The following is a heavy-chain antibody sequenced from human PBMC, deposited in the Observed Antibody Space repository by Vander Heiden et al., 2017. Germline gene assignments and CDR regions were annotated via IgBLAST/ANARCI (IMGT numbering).Heavy chain of an antibody. CDR2: VSKDGGST. V-gene: IGHV3-23*01. Sequence: EGQLLESGGGLEPPGGSLSLSCTAAGFTRRHHAMSRVRQAPGKGLEWISTVSKDGGSTYYVGSVQGRFTISRDNSKNTQYLQMNSLRVEDTAIYYCACSGGGTIDYWGQGTLVSVSS. D-gene: IGHD6-19*01. J-gene: IGHJ4*02. CDR3: ACSGGGTIDY. CDR1: GFTRRHHA.